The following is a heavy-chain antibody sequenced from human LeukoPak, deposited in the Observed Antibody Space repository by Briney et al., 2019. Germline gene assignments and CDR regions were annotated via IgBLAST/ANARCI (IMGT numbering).Heavy chain of an antibody. CDR3: ARPREKYLNDAFDI. D-gene: IGHD2/OR15-2a*01. CDR1: GGSISSSISY. J-gene: IGHJ3*02. CDR2: IYYSGST. V-gene: IGHV4-61*05. Sequence: SETLSLTCTVSGGSISSSISYWSWIRQPPGKGLEWIGYIYYSGSTNYNPSLKSRVTISVDTSKNQFSLKLSSVTAADTAVYYCARPREKYLNDAFDIWGQGTMVTVSS.